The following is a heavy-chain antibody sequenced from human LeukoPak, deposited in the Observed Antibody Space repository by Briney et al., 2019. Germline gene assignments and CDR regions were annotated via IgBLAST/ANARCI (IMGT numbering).Heavy chain of an antibody. Sequence: SQTLSLTCTVSGGSISSGDYYWSWIRQPPGKGLEWIGEINHSGSTNYNPSLKSRVTISVDTSKNQFSLKLSSVTAADTAVYYCARDYPNIYRFFLRPKYYYGMDVWGQGTTVTVSS. D-gene: IGHD2/OR15-2a*01. CDR3: ARDYPNIYRFFLRPKYYYGMDV. CDR2: INHSGST. V-gene: IGHV4-30-4*08. CDR1: GGSISSGDYY. J-gene: IGHJ6*02.